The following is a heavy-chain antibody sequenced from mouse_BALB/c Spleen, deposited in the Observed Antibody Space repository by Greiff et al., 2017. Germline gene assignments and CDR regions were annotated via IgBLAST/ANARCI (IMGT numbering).Heavy chain of an antibody. D-gene: IGHD1-1*01. CDR2: IYPGSGST. V-gene: IGHV1S22*01. CDR1: GYTFTSYW. J-gene: IGHJ4*01. CDR3: TRRNYGRSYYAMDY. Sequence: LQQPGSELVRPGASVKLSCKASGYTFTSYWMHWVKQRPGQGLEWIGNIYPGSGSTNYDEKFKSKATLTVDTSSSTAYMQLSSLTSEDSAVYYCTRRNYGRSYYAMDYWGQGTAGTVSS.